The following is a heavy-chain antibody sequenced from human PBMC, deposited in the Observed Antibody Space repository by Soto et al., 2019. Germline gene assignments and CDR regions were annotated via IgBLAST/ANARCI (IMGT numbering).Heavy chain of an antibody. Sequence: QVQLQELGPGLAKPSGTLSLTCAVSGGSISSSNLWSWVRQPPGKGLEWIGEIYHSGSTNDNPSLKSRVTISVDKSKNQSSLKLSSVTAADTAVYYCARIPVPAAKGRRFDPWGQGTLVTVSS. CDR2: IYHSGST. CDR3: ARIPVPAAKGRRFDP. D-gene: IGHD2-2*01. CDR1: GGSISSSNL. V-gene: IGHV4-4*02. J-gene: IGHJ5*02.